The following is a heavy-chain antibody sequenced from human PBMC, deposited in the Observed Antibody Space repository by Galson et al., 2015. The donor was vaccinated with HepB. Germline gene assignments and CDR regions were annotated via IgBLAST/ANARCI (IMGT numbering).Heavy chain of an antibody. CDR3: ARDFGIAAHPIEYYFDY. CDR2: IWYDGGNK. Sequence: SLRLSCAASGFTFSSYGMHWVRQAPGKGLEWVAVIWYDGGNKYYADSVKGRFTISRDNSKNTLYLQMNSLRAEDTAVYYCARDFGIAAHPIEYYFDYWGQGTLVTVSS. CDR1: GFTFSSYG. V-gene: IGHV3-33*01. J-gene: IGHJ4*02. D-gene: IGHD6-6*01.